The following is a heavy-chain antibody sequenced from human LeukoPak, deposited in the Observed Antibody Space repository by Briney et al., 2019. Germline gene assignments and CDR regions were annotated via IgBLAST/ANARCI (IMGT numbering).Heavy chain of an antibody. CDR3: ARTNLDCKNGVCYDY. V-gene: IGHV1-69*13. CDR1: GGTFSSYA. J-gene: IGHJ4*02. D-gene: IGHD2-8*01. CDR2: IIPIFGTA. Sequence: ASVKVSCKASGGTFSSYAISWVRQAPGQGLEWMGGIIPIFGTANYAQKFQGRVTITADESTSTAYMDLRSLRSDDTAVYYCARTNLDCKNGVCYDYWGQGTPVTVSS.